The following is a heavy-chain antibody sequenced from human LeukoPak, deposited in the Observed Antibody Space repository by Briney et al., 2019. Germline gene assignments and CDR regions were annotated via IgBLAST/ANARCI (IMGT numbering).Heavy chain of an antibody. CDR2: IIPILGIA. J-gene: IGHJ4*02. D-gene: IGHD5-18*01. CDR1: GYSFNTYY. CDR3: ATAIQLWPYGGLL. Sequence: GASVKVSCKASGYSFNTYYMNWVRQAPGQGLEWMGRIIPILGIANYAQKFQGRVTITADKSTSTAYMELSSLRSEDTAVYYCATAIQLWPYGGLLWGQGTLVTVSS. V-gene: IGHV1-69*04.